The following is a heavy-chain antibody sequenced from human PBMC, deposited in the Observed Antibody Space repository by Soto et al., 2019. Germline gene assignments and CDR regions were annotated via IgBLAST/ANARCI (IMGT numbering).Heavy chain of an antibody. CDR3: ATYLFGGGGRGY. D-gene: IGHD3-16*01. CDR2: INYNGNT. J-gene: IGHJ4*02. CDR1: GGSVTDHH. Sequence: QVQLQESGPGLVKPSETLSLTCTVSGGSVTDHHLSWVRQPPGKGLEWLGYINYNGNTMYNPSLWRRVTMSVDPSNSQFSLKLSSVTAADTALYYCATYLFGGGGRGYWGQGTLATVSS. V-gene: IGHV4-59*08.